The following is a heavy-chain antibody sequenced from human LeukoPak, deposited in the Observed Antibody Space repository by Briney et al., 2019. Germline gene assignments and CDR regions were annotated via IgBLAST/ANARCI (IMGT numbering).Heavy chain of an antibody. CDR1: GFTFSSYA. D-gene: IGHD5-18*01. CDR2: ISYDGSNK. Sequence: GSLRLSCAASGFTFSSYAMHWVRQAPGKGLEWVAVISYDGSNKYYADSVRGRFTISRDNSKNTLYLQMNSLRAEDTAVYYCAREAMGRGYFDYWGQGTLVTVSS. CDR3: AREAMGRGYFDY. J-gene: IGHJ4*02. V-gene: IGHV3-30-3*01.